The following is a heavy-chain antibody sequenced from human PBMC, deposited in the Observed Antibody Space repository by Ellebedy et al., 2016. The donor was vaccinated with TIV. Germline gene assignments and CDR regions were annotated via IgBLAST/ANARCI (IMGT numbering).Heavy chain of an antibody. D-gene: IGHD1-14*01. CDR3: ARTLNHVDTVTTAPLDC. V-gene: IGHV3-30*04. Sequence: PGGSLRLSCAASGFPFDSYVMNWVRQAPDKGLEWVTLISYDGSNKYFADSVQGRFTISRDNSQNTLYLLMNSLRGDDTAIYYCARTLNHVDTVTTAPLDCWGQGTLVTVSS. J-gene: IGHJ4*02. CDR1: GFPFDSYV. CDR2: ISYDGSNK.